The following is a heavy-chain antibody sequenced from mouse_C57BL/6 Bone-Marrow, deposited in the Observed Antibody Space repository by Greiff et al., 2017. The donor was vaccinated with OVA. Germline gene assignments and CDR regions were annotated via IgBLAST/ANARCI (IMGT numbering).Heavy chain of an antibody. CDR1: GFTFSGYA. V-gene: IGHV5-4*01. CDR3: ARERGLLLRYPFAY. D-gene: IGHD1-1*01. Sequence: EVQLVESGGGLVKPGGSLKLSCAASGFTFSGYAMSWVRQTPEKRLEWVATISDGGSYTYYPDNVKGRFTISRDNAKNNLYLQMSHLKSEDTAMYYCARERGLLLRYPFAYWGQGTLVTVSA. J-gene: IGHJ3*01. CDR2: ISDGGSYT.